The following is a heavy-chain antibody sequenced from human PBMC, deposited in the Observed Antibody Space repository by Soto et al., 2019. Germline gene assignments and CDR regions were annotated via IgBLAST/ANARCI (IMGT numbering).Heavy chain of an antibody. Sequence: SETLSLTCTVSGGSISSYYWSWIRQPPGKGLEWIGYIYYSGSTNYNPSLKSRVTISVDTSKNQFSLKLSSVTAADTAVYYCARRPMVRGKDDAFDIWGQGTMVTVSS. V-gene: IGHV4-59*08. J-gene: IGHJ3*02. D-gene: IGHD3-10*01. CDR2: IYYSGST. CDR3: ARRPMVRGKDDAFDI. CDR1: GGSISSYY.